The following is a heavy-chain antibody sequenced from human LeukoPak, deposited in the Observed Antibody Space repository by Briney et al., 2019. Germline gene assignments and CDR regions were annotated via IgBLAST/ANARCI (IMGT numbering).Heavy chain of an antibody. CDR3: AREKGRDRKGGPTYNWFDP. J-gene: IGHJ5*02. CDR2: IKQDGSEK. CDR1: GFTFSSNW. V-gene: IGHV3-7*01. Sequence: GGSLRLSCAASGFTFSSNWMSWVRQAPGKGLEWVANIKQDGSEKYYVDSVKGRFTISRDNAKNSLYLQMNSLRAEDTAVYYCAREKGRDRKGGPTYNWFDPWGQGTLVTVSS.